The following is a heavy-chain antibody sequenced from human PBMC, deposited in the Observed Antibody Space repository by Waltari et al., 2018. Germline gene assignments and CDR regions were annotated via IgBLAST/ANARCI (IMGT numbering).Heavy chain of an antibody. D-gene: IGHD3-10*01. CDR2: INHSGST. CDR1: GGSFSGYY. V-gene: IGHV4-34*01. Sequence: QVQLQQWGAGLLKPSETLSLTCAVYGGSFSGYYWSWIRPPPGKGLEWIGEINHSGSTNYNPSLKSRVTISVDTSKNQFSLKLSSVTAADTAVYYCARGFLITMVRAAWFDPWGQGTLVTVSS. J-gene: IGHJ5*02. CDR3: ARGFLITMVRAAWFDP.